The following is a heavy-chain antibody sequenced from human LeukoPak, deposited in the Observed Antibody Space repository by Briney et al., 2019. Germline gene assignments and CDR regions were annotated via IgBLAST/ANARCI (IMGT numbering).Heavy chain of an antibody. CDR2: IYYSGST. CDR1: GGSIRSSSYY. Sequence: SETLSLTCTDSGGSIRSSSYYWGWIRQPPGKGLEWIGSIYYSGSTYYNPSLKSRVTISVDTSKNQFSLKLSSVTAADTAVYYCARDWTHSGIAVAGTTPFDYWGQGTLVTVSS. CDR3: ARDWTHSGIAVAGTTPFDY. J-gene: IGHJ4*02. D-gene: IGHD6-19*01. V-gene: IGHV4-39*07.